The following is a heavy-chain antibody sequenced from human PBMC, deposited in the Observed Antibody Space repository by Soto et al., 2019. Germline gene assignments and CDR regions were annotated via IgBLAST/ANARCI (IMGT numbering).Heavy chain of an antibody. V-gene: IGHV4-34*01. J-gene: IGHJ6*03. CDR3: ARASDDYGDYPYNYYYYYYMDV. CDR1: GGSFSGYY. CDR2: INHSGST. D-gene: IGHD4-17*01. Sequence: QVQLQQWGAGLLKPSETLSLTCAVYGGSFSGYYWSWIRQPPGKGLEWFGEINHSGSTNYNPSLKSRVTISVDTSKNQFSLKLSSVTAADTAVYYCARASDDYGDYPYNYYYYYYMDVWGKGTTVTVSS.